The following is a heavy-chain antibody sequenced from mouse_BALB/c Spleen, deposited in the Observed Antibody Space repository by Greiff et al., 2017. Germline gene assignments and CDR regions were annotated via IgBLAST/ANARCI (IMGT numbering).Heavy chain of an antibody. J-gene: IGHJ2*01. D-gene: IGHD1-1*01. Sequence: QVQLKQPGAELVKPGASVKLSCKASGYTFTSYWMHWVKQRPGQGLEWIGEINPSNGRTNYNEKFKSKATLTVDKSSSTAYMQLSSLTSEDSAVYYCARGTYYYGPDYWGQGTTLTVSS. CDR1: GYTFTSYW. V-gene: IGHV1S81*02. CDR3: ARGTYYYGPDY. CDR2: INPSNGRT.